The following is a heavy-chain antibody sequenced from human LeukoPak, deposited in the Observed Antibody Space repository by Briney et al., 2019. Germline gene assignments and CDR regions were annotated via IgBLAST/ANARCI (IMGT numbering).Heavy chain of an antibody. CDR2: IYPGDSNT. CDR3: ARLLVGNWNVYFEY. CDR1: GYSFTTHW. D-gene: IGHD1-1*01. V-gene: IGHV5-51*01. J-gene: IGHJ4*02. Sequence: ESLKISCKGSGYSFTTHWIGWVRQMPGKGLEWMGIIYPGDSNTRYSPSFQGQVTISADKSISTAYLQWSSLKASDTAMYYCARLLVGNWNVYFEYWGQGTLVTVSS.